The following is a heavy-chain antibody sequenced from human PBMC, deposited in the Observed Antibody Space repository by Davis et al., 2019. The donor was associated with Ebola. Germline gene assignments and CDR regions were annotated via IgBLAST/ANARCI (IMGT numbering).Heavy chain of an antibody. CDR1: GFTFDDYA. D-gene: IGHD4-17*01. V-gene: IGHV3-9*01. Sequence: GGSLRLSCAAPGFTFDDYAMHWVRHAPGKGLEWVSGISWNSGSIGYADSVKGRFTISRDNAKNSLYLQMNSLRAEDTAVYYCARGRGYGDYYYYYGMDVWGQGTTVTVSS. CDR3: ARGRGYGDYYYYYGMDV. J-gene: IGHJ6*02. CDR2: ISWNSGSI.